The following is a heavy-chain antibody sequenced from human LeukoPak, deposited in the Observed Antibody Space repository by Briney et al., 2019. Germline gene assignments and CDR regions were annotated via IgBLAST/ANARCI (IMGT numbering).Heavy chain of an antibody. CDR1: GFTFSSHW. CDR2: INGDGSST. V-gene: IGHV3-74*01. J-gene: IGHJ5*02. D-gene: IGHD1-1*01. CDR3: ARDYGTTGWGYNWFDP. Sequence: PGGSLRLSCAASGFTFSSHWMHWVRQAPGTGLVCVSRINGDGSSTSYADSVKGRFTISRDNAKNTLYLQMNSLRGEDTAVYYCARDYGTTGWGYNWFDPWGQGTLVTVSS.